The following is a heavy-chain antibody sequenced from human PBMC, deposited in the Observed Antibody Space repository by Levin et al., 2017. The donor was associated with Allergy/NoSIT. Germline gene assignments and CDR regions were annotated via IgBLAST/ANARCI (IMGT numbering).Heavy chain of an antibody. D-gene: IGHD3-22*01. J-gene: IGHJ3*02. CDR1: GFTFSSYA. CDR3: AKPITMIVVVMISDAFDI. CDR2: ISGSGGST. V-gene: IGHV3-23*01. Sequence: GGSLRLSCAASGFTFSSYAMSWVRQAPGKGLEWVSAISGSGGSTYYADSVKGRFTISRDNSKNTLYLQMNSLRAEDTAVYYCAKPITMIVVVMISDAFDIWGQGTMVTVSS.